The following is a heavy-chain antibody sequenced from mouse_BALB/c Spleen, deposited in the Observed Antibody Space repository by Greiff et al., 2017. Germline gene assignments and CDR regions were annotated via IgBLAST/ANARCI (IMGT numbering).Heavy chain of an antibody. CDR1: GYSITSDYA. J-gene: IGHJ4*01. Sequence: EVKLMESGPGLVKPSQSLSLTCTVTGYSITSDYAWNWIRQFPGNKLEWMGYISYSGSTSYNPSLKSRISITRDTSKNQFFLQLNSVTTEDTATYYCAREGAYYRSPYAMDYWGQGTSVTVSS. CDR2: ISYSGST. D-gene: IGHD2-14*01. CDR3: AREGAYYRSPYAMDY. V-gene: IGHV3-2*02.